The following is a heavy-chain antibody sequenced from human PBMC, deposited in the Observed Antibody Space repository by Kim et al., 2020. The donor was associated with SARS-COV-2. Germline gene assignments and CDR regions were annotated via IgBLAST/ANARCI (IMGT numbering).Heavy chain of an antibody. D-gene: IGHD3-22*01. Sequence: GGSLRLSCAASGFTFSSYWMHWVRQAPGKGLVWVSRINSDGSSTSYADSVKGRFTISRDNAKNTLYLQMNSLRAEDTAVYYCASGYYYDSSDVFDIWGQGTMVTVSS. CDR1: GFTFSSYW. CDR2: INSDGSST. CDR3: ASGYYYDSSDVFDI. J-gene: IGHJ3*02. V-gene: IGHV3-74*01.